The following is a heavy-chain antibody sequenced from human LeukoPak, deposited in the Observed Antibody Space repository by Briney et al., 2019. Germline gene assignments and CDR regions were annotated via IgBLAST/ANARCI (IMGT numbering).Heavy chain of an antibody. CDR2: INPNSGGT. V-gene: IGHV1-2*02. D-gene: IGHD3-22*01. CDR3: ARGYGNYYDSSGSFDY. Sequence: GASVKVSCKASGYTFTGYYMHWVRQAPGQGLEWMGWINPNSGGTNYAQKFQGRVTMTRNTSISTAYMELSSLRSEDTAVYYCARGYGNYYDSSGSFDYWGQGTLVTVSS. J-gene: IGHJ4*02. CDR1: GYTFTGYY.